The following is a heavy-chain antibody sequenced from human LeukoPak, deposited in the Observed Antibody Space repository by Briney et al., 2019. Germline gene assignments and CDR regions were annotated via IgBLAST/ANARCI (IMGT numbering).Heavy chain of an antibody. CDR1: GFTFSSFS. Sequence: PGGSLRLSCAASGFTFSSFSMNWVRQAPGKGLEWVSYISSSSGTINCADSVKGRFTISRDNAKNSLYLQMNSLRAEDTAAYYCARGLDYWGQGTRVTVSS. CDR3: ARGLDY. V-gene: IGHV3-48*01. J-gene: IGHJ4*02. CDR2: ISSSSGTI.